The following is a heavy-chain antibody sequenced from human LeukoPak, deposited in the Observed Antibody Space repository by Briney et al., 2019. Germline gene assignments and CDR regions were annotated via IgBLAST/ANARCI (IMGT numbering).Heavy chain of an antibody. CDR3: ARGGGYYYDSSGYYLDY. D-gene: IGHD3-22*01. CDR2: IIPIFGTA. J-gene: IGHJ4*02. V-gene: IGHV1-69*13. Sequence: SVTVSCKASGGTFSSYAISWVRQAPGQGLEWMGGIIPIFGTANYAQKFQGRVTITADESTSTAYMELSSLRSEDTAVYYCARGGGYYYDSSGYYLDYWGQGTLVTVSS. CDR1: GGTFSSYA.